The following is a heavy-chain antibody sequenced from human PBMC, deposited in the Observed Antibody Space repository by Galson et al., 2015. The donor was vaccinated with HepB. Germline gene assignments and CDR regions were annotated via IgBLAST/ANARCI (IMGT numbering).Heavy chain of an antibody. Sequence: SVKVSCKASGYTFTGYYMHWVRQAPGQGLEWMGWINPNSGGTNYAQKFQGWVTMTRDTSISTAYMELSRLRSDDTAVYYCARGNVLRYFDWLLDAFEIWGQGTMVTVSS. J-gene: IGHJ3*02. V-gene: IGHV1-2*04. D-gene: IGHD3-9*01. CDR3: ARGNVLRYFDWLLDAFEI. CDR1: GYTFTGYY. CDR2: INPNSGGT.